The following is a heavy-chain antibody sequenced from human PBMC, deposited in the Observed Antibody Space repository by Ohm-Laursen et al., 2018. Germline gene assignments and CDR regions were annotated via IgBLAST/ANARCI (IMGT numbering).Heavy chain of an antibody. CDR2: IFYSGST. D-gene: IGHD6-19*01. CDR3: ARGLYSSGWNFDY. Sequence: GTLSLTCTVSGGSINSYYWSWIRQPPGKGLESIGYIFYSGSTNYNPSLKSRVTMSVDTSKNQFSLKLSSVTAADTAVYYCARGLYSSGWNFDYWGQGTLVTVSS. CDR1: GGSINSYY. V-gene: IGHV4-59*01. J-gene: IGHJ4*02.